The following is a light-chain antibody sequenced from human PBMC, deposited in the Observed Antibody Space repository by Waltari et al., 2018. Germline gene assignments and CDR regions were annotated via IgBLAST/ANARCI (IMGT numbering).Light chain of an antibody. CDR3: SSYAGSNTFL. J-gene: IGLJ2*01. V-gene: IGLV2-11*01. Sequence: QAALTQPRSVSGSPGQSVTISCTGTSSDIGGYNYVSWYQQHPGTAPKLMIYEVSKRPSGFSDRFSGSKSGNTASLTISGLQDEDEADYYCSSYAGSNTFLFGGGTRLTVL. CDR1: SSDIGGYNY. CDR2: EVS.